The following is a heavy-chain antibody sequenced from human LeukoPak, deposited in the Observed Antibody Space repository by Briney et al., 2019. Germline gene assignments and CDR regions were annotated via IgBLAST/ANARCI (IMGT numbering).Heavy chain of an antibody. CDR1: GFTSSSYA. CDR3: ARDPHPPQLVLYYFDY. CDR2: ISYDGSNK. Sequence: GRSLRLSCAASGFTSSSYAMHWVRQAPGKGLEWVAVISYDGSNKYYADSVKGRFTISRDNSKNTLYLQMNSLRAEDTAVYYCARDPHPPQLVLYYFDYWGQGTLVTVSS. D-gene: IGHD6-13*01. V-gene: IGHV3-30*04. J-gene: IGHJ4*02.